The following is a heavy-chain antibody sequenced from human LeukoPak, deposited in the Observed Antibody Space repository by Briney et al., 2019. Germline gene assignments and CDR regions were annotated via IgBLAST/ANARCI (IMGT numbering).Heavy chain of an antibody. Sequence: GGSLRLSCAASRFTFSDYSMNWVHQAPGKVLQWVASISSGSVYIYYADSMKGRFTISRDNAKNSMYLQMYSLRAEDTAVYYCARGPKYISATGPYYFDYWGQGTPVTVSS. CDR2: ISSGSVYI. CDR3: ARGPKYISATGPYYFDY. D-gene: IGHD6-13*01. J-gene: IGHJ4*02. V-gene: IGHV3-21*01. CDR1: RFTFSDYS.